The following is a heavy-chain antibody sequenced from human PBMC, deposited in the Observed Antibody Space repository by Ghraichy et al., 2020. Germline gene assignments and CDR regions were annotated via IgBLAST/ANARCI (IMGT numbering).Heavy chain of an antibody. CDR2: INNEGSDT. CDR3: VRGVCGAPSCLDQ. V-gene: IGHV3-74*03. Sequence: GGSLRLSCAASGFTFSSHWMHWVRQAPGKGLVWVSRINNEGSDTKYADSVKGRFTISRDNAKNTLYLQMNSLSAEDTAVYHCVRGVCGAPSCLDQWGQGTLVTVSS. CDR1: GFTFSSHW. D-gene: IGHD2-2*01. J-gene: IGHJ4*02.